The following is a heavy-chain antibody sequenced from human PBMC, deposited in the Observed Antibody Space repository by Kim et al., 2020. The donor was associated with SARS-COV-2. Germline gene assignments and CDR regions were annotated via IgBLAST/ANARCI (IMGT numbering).Heavy chain of an antibody. D-gene: IGHD3-22*01. Sequence: SETLSLTCTVSGGSISSYYWSWIRQPPGKGLEWIGYIYYSGSTNYNPSLKSRVTISVDTSKNQFSLKLSSVTAADTAVYYCAGEHYASSGYYGGVYYFD. CDR2: IYYSGST. CDR3: AGEHYASSGYYGGVYYFD. CDR1: GGSISSYY. V-gene: IGHV4-59*01. J-gene: IGHJ4*01.